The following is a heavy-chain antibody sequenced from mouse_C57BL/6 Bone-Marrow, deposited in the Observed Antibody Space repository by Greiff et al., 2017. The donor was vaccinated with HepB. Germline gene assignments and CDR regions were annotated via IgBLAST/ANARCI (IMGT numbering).Heavy chain of an antibody. V-gene: IGHV5-16*01. CDR2: INYDGSST. D-gene: IGHD1-1*01. CDR3: ARGGGTTVVGYYFDY. CDR1: GFTFSDYY. Sequence: EVKVVESEGGLVQPGSSMKLSCTASGFTFSDYYMAWVRQVPEKGLEWVANINYDGSSTYYLDSLKSRFIISRDNAKNILYLQMSSLKSEDTATYYCARGGGTTVVGYYFDYWGQGTTLTVSS. J-gene: IGHJ2*01.